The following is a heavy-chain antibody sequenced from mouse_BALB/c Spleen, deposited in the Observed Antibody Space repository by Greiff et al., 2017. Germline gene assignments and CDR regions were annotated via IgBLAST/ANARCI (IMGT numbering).Heavy chain of an antibody. D-gene: IGHD2-2*01. V-gene: IGHV5-6-5*01. Sequence: EVMLVESGGGLVKPGGSLKLSCAASGFTFSSYAMSWVRQTPEKRLEWVASISSGGSTYYPDSVKGRFTISRDNARNILYLQMSSLRSEDTAMYYCARDGYPYYFDYWGQGTTLTVSS. CDR1: GFTFSSYA. CDR3: ARDGYPYYFDY. CDR2: ISSGGST. J-gene: IGHJ2*01.